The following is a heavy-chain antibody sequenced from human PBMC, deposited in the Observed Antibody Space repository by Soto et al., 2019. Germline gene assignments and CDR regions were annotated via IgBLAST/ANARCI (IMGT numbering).Heavy chain of an antibody. D-gene: IGHD3-22*01. J-gene: IGHJ4*02. V-gene: IGHV1-3*01. CDR2: INAGNGNT. CDR3: AILGTYYFDNSDNYFDY. CDR1: GYTLTRYS. Sequence: GASVKVTCKASGYTLTRYSIHWVRQAPGQSPEWMGWINAGNGNTKFSQKFQGRVTITRDTSASTAYMELRGLRSEDAAVYCCAILGTYYFDNSDNYFDYWGQGTLVNVSS.